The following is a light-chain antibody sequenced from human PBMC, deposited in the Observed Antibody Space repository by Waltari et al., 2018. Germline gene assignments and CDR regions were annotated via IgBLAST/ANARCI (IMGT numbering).Light chain of an antibody. J-gene: IGKJ4*01. CDR2: DTS. CDR3: HQRSDWGT. CDR1: QSISNY. V-gene: IGKV3-11*01. Sequence: SVLTQSPASLSLSPGERATLSCRASQSISNYLAWYQQKRGQAPRLLLYDTSNRATGIPARFSGSGSGTEFTLTISSLEPEDFAVYYCHQRSDWGTFGGGTKVEI.